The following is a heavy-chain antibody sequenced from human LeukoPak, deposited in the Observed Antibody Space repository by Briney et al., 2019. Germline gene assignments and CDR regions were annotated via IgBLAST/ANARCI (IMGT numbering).Heavy chain of an antibody. CDR1: GFTFSSYG. D-gene: IGHD1-26*01. CDR2: ISYDGSNK. CDR3: AKGPLYSGSYPAPFDY. J-gene: IGHJ4*02. V-gene: IGHV3-30*18. Sequence: GGSLRLSCAASGFTFSSYGMHWVRQAPGKGLEWVAVISYDGSNKYYADSVKGRFTISRDNSKNTLYLQMNSLRAEDTAVYYCAKGPLYSGSYPAPFDYWGQGTLVTVSS.